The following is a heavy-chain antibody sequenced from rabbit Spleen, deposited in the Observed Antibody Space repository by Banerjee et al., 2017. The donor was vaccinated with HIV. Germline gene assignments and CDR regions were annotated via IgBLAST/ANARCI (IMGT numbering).Heavy chain of an antibody. Sequence: QQQLEESGGGLVKPGGTLTLTCKASGIDFSSYYYMCWVRQAPGKGLEWIACIHAGSRNNIYYASWAKGRFTISKTSSTTVTLQMTSLTAADTATYFCARFYAGYGDFGYAAMWGPGTLVTVS. J-gene: IGHJ4*01. D-gene: IGHD7-1*01. CDR2: IHAGSRNNI. V-gene: IGHV1S45*01. CDR1: GIDFSSYYY. CDR3: ARFYAGYGDFGYAAM.